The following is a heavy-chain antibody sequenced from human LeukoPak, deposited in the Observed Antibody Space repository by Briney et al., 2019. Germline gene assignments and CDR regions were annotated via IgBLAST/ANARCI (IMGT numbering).Heavy chain of an antibody. CDR1: GESVSSNSAT. CDR2: TYYRSKLYN. Sequence: SHTLSLTCSISGESVSSNSATWNWIRQSPSRGIEWLGRTYYRSKLYNVYALSVKSQITINPDTSKNQFSLHLNSVTPEDTAVYYCVRDLAGFGGYSYGMVDYWGQGTLVTVSS. V-gene: IGHV6-1*01. D-gene: IGHD5-18*01. J-gene: IGHJ4*02. CDR3: VRDLAGFGGYSYGMVDY.